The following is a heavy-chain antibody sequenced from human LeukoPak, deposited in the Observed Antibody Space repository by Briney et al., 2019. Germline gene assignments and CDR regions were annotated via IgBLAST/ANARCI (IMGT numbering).Heavy chain of an antibody. CDR1: GYTFTSYA. D-gene: IGHD4-17*01. V-gene: IGHV7-4-1*02. CDR3: ARDYGDFDYERAYYYYYYMDV. Sequence: GASVKVSCKASGYTFTSYAMNWVRQAPGQGLEWMGWINTNTGNPTYAQGFTGRFVFSLDTSVSTAYLQISSLKAEDTAVYYCARDYGDFDYERAYYYYYYMDVWGKGTTVTVSS. CDR2: INTNTGNP. J-gene: IGHJ6*03.